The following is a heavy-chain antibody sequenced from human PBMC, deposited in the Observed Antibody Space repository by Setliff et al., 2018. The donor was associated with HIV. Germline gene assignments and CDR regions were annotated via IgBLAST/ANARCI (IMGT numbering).Heavy chain of an antibody. CDR3: ARSIVPVASGYYYFEY. D-gene: IGHD3-3*01. CDR2: INHSGNT. J-gene: IGHJ4*02. CDR1: GYSISSGNY. Sequence: SETLSLTCAVSGYSISSGNYWSWIRQPPGKGLEWIGEINHSGNTNYSPSLKSRVTISVDTSKNQFSLRLSSVAAGDTAVYYCARSIVPVASGYYYFEYWGQGTLVTVSS. V-gene: IGHV4-38-2*01.